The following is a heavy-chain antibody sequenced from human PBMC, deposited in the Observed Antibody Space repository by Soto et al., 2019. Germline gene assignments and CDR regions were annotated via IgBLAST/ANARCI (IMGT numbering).Heavy chain of an antibody. CDR3: AHIEIQDYCSGGSCYSGFDY. CDR2: IYWDDDK. D-gene: IGHD2-15*01. V-gene: IGHV2-5*02. CDR1: GFSLSTSGVG. J-gene: IGHJ4*02. Sequence: QITLKESGPTLVKPTQTLTLTCTFSGFSLSTSGVGVGWIRQPPGKALEWLALIYWDDDKRYSPSLKSRLTITKDTSKNQVVLTMTNMDPVDTATYYCAHIEIQDYCSGGSCYSGFDYWGQGTLVTVSS.